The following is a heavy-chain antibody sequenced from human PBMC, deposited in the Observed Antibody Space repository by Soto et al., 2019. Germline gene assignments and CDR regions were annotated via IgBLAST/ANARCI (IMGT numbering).Heavy chain of an antibody. J-gene: IGHJ4*02. CDR1: GGSISSGGYY. Sequence: SETLSLTCTVSGGSISSGGYYWNWIRQPPGKGLEWIGYIYYSGSTYYNPSLKSRVTISVDTSKNQFSLKLSSVTAADTAVYYCARVQGGGGAMVHNYWGQGTLVTVSS. CDR3: ARVQGGGGAMVHNY. D-gene: IGHD5-18*01. V-gene: IGHV4-30-4*08. CDR2: IYYSGST.